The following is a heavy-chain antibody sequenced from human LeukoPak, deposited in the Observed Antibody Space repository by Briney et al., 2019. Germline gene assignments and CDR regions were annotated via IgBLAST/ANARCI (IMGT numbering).Heavy chain of an antibody. CDR2: IYSGGST. Sequence: GGSLRLSCAASGFTVSSNYMSWVRQAPGEGLEWVSVIYSGGSTYYADSVKGRFTISRDNSKNTLYLQMNSLRAEDTAVYYCARHSSCSGGSCYSREIDYWGQGTLVTVSS. CDR1: GFTVSSNY. D-gene: IGHD2-15*01. J-gene: IGHJ4*02. V-gene: IGHV3-53*01. CDR3: ARHSSCSGGSCYSREIDY.